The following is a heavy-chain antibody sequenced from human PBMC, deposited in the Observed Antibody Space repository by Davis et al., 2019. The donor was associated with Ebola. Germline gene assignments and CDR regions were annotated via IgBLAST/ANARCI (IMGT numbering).Heavy chain of an antibody. V-gene: IGHV3-53*01. Sequence: GESLKISCAASGFTVSSNYMSWVRQAPGKGLEWVSVIYSGGSTYYADSVKGRFTISRDNSKNTLYLQMNSLRAEDTAVYYCARLASCVLAVAGTSVDAFDIWGQGTMVTVSS. J-gene: IGHJ3*02. CDR1: GFTVSSNY. D-gene: IGHD6-19*01. CDR3: ARLASCVLAVAGTSVDAFDI. CDR2: IYSGGST.